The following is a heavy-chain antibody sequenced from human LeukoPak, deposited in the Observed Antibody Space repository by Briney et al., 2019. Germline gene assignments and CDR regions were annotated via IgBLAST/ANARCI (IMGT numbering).Heavy chain of an antibody. CDR1: GFTFSDSY. Sequence: GGSLRLSCAASGFTFSDSYMTWVRQAPGKGVEWVAYISGSGHDINYSDSVKGRFTISRDNAKNSLYLQMNSLRAEDTAVYYCARAKVVGAFDYWGQGTLVTVSS. CDR2: ISGSGHDI. D-gene: IGHD1-26*01. J-gene: IGHJ4*02. CDR3: ARAKVVGAFDY. V-gene: IGHV3-11*06.